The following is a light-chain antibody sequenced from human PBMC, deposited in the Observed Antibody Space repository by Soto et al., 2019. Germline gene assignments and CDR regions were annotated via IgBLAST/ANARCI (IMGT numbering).Light chain of an antibody. CDR2: EVI. Sequence: QSALTQPASVSGSPGQSITISCTGSSSDVGGYSYVYWYQQYPGKAPKLMIYEVINRPSGVSNRFSGSKSGNTASLTISGLQAADEADYYCSSYTNSDPWVFGGGTKLTVL. CDR3: SSYTNSDPWV. V-gene: IGLV2-14*01. J-gene: IGLJ3*02. CDR1: SSDVGGYSY.